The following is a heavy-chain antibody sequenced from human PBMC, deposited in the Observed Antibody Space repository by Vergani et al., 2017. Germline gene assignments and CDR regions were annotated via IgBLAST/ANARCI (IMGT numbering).Heavy chain of an antibody. V-gene: IGHV4-61*02. Sequence: QVQLQESGPGLVKPSQTLSLTCTVSGGSISSGGYYWSWIRQPAGKGLEWIGRIYTSGSTNYNPSLKSRVTMSVDTSKNQFCLKLSSVTAAGTAVYYCARDDYGDYYYYGMDVWGQGP. CDR2: IYTSGST. D-gene: IGHD4-17*01. CDR3: ARDDYGDYYYYGMDV. CDR1: GGSISSGGYY. J-gene: IGHJ6*01.